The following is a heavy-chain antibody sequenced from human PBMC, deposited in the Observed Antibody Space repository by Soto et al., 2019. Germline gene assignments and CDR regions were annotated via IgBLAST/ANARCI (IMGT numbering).Heavy chain of an antibody. V-gene: IGHV1-46*01. CDR1: GYTFTSYY. J-gene: IGHJ4*02. D-gene: IGHD2-8*01. Sequence: ASLKVSCKASGYTFTSYYMHWVRQAPGQGLEWMGIINPSGGSTSYAQKFQGRVTMTRDTSTSTVYMELSSLRSEDTAVYYCARTWYCTNGVCPFDYWGQGXLVTVYS. CDR2: INPSGGST. CDR3: ARTWYCTNGVCPFDY.